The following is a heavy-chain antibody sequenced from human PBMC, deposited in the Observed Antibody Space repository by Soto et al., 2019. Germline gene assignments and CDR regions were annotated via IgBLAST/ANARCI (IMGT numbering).Heavy chain of an antibody. D-gene: IGHD6-19*01. CDR3: ARLYSSGWGEGL. Sequence: GGSLRLSCAASGFTFSSYWRHWVRQAPGKGLVWVSRINSDGSSTSYADSVKGRFTISRDNAKNTLYLQMNSLRAEDTAVYYCARLYSSGWGEGLWGQGTMVTVYS. CDR1: GFTFSSYW. V-gene: IGHV3-74*01. J-gene: IGHJ4*02. CDR2: INSDGSST.